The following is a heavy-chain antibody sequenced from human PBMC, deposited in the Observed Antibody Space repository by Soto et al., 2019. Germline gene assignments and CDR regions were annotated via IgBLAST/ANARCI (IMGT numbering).Heavy chain of an antibody. V-gene: IGHV3-48*02. J-gene: IGHJ4*02. CDR3: ESVKRGYSYGFIGY. Sequence: WGSLRLFCAASGFTFSSYSMNWVRQAPGKGLEWVSYISSSSSTIYYADSVKGRFTISRDNAKNSLYLQMNSLREEDKAVYYCESVKRGYSYGFIGYWGQGTLVTVPQ. CDR1: GFTFSSYS. D-gene: IGHD5-18*01. CDR2: ISSSSSTI.